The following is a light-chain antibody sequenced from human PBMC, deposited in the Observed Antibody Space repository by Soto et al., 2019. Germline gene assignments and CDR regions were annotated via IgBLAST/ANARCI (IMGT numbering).Light chain of an antibody. V-gene: IGLV1-40*01. Sequence: QSVLTQTPSVSGAPGQRVTISCTGSSSNIGAGCDVHWYQQLPGTAPKLLIYDNINRPSGVPDRFSGSKSGTSASLAITGLQAEDEADYYCQSYDSRLSVVFGGGTKVTVL. CDR1: SSNIGAGCD. J-gene: IGLJ2*01. CDR3: QSYDSRLSVV. CDR2: DNI.